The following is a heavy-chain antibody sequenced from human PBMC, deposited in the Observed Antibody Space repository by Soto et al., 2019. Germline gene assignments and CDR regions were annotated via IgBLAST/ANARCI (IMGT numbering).Heavy chain of an antibody. CDR1: GFTFSSYA. CDR3: ETTVTFGGVY. CDR2: ISGSGGST. D-gene: IGHD4-17*01. J-gene: IGHJ4*02. Sequence: GESLKISCAASGFTFSSYAMSWVRQAPGKGLEWVSAISGSGGSTYYADSVKGRFTISRDNSKNTLYLQMNSLRAEDTAVYYCETTVTFGGVYWGQGTLVTVSS. V-gene: IGHV3-23*01.